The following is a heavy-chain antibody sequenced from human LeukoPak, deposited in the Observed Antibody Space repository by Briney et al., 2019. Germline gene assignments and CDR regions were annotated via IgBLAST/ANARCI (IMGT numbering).Heavy chain of an antibody. CDR3: ARDLEGHICYFDY. D-gene: IGHD2-21*01. J-gene: IGHJ4*02. CDR2: IKQDGSEK. CDR1: GFSFSSYW. Sequence: GGSLRLSCAASGFSFSSYWMSWVRQAPGKGLEWVANIKQDGSEKYYVDSVKGRFTISRDNAKNSLYLQMNSLRAEDTAVYYCARDLEGHICYFDYWGQGTLVTVSS. V-gene: IGHV3-7*01.